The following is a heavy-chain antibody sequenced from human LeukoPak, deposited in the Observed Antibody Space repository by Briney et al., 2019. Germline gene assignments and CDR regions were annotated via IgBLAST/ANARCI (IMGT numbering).Heavy chain of an antibody. CDR1: GFTFSSYW. J-gene: IGHJ4*02. CDR3: ARDPAGVYSNYPIDY. Sequence: GGSLRLSCAASGFTFSSYWMSWVRQAPGKGLEWVANIKQDGSEKYYVDSVKGRFTISRDNAKNSLYLQMNSLRAEDTAVYYCARDPAGVYSNYPIDYWGQGTLVTVSS. CDR2: IKQDGSEK. V-gene: IGHV3-7*01. D-gene: IGHD4-11*01.